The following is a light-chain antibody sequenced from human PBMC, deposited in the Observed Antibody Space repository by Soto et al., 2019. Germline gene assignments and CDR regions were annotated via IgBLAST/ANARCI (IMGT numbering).Light chain of an antibody. J-gene: IGKJ1*01. CDR3: MQTVAHPWT. Sequence: EIVMTQTPLSLSVTPGQPASISCKSSQSLVFSDGKTYFYWYVQKPGQPPQLLIYGVSNRLSGVTDRFTGSGSATDFTLTISRVEAEDVGVYYCMQTVAHPWTFGQGTKVELK. CDR1: QSLVFSDGKTY. CDR2: GVS. V-gene: IGKV2D-29*01.